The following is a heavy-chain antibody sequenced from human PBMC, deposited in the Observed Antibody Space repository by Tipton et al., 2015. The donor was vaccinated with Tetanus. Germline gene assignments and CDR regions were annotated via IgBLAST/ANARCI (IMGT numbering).Heavy chain of an antibody. Sequence: TLSLTCTVSGGSISSGGYYWSWIRQHPGKGLEWIGYIYYSGSTHYNPSLKSRVTIPVDTSKNQFPLKLSSVTDADTAVYYSARGGRGGRWFDYWGQGTLVTVSS. J-gene: IGHJ4*02. V-gene: IGHV4-31*03. CDR2: IYYSGST. CDR3: ARGGRGGRWFDY. D-gene: IGHD3-16*01. CDR1: GGSISSGGYY.